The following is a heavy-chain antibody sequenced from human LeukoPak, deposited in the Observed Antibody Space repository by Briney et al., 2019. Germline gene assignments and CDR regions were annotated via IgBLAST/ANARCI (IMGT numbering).Heavy chain of an antibody. CDR3: ATDIQQLVLFAY. Sequence: RASVKVSCTVSGYSLIEVSMHWVRQAPGQGLEWMGSFDPEDGEAIYAQRFQGRVTMTEDTSTNTAYMEVNSLRSEDTAVYYCATDIQQLVLFAYWGQGTLVTVSS. CDR2: FDPEDGEA. CDR1: GYSLIEVS. J-gene: IGHJ4*02. V-gene: IGHV1-24*01. D-gene: IGHD6-13*01.